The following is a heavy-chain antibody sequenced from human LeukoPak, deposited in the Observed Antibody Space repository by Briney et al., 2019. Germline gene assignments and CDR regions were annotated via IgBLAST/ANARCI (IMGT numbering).Heavy chain of an antibody. CDR2: IYHSGST. CDR3: ARKGGSYYSFHC. CDR1: GGSVSSGDYY. J-gene: IGHJ4*02. D-gene: IGHD1-26*01. V-gene: IGHV4-31*03. Sequence: SQTLSLTCTVSGGSVSSGDYYWTWIRQLPGKGLEWIGYIYHSGSTYYNPSLRSRVNMSVDTSHNQFSLKLTSVTAADTAVYYCARKGGSYYSFHCWGQGTLVTVSS.